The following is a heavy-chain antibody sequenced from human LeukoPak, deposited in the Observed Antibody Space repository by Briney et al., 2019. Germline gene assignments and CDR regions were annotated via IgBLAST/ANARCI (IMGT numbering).Heavy chain of an antibody. D-gene: IGHD3-22*01. CDR1: GFTFSSYG. J-gene: IGHJ4*02. CDR3: AKVALRYYDSSGFDY. Sequence: GRSLRLSCAASGFTFSSYGMHWVRQAPGKGLEWVAVIWYDGSSKYYADSVKGRFTISRDNSKNTLYLQMNSLRAEDTAVYYCAKVALRYYDSSGFDYWGQGTLVTVSS. V-gene: IGHV3-33*06. CDR2: IWYDGSSK.